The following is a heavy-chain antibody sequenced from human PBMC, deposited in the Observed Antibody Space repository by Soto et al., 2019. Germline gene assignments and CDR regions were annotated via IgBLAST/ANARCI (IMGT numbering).Heavy chain of an antibody. D-gene: IGHD5-12*01. J-gene: IGHJ6*02. V-gene: IGHV4-39*01. CDR2: IYYSGST. CDR1: GGSISSSSYY. CDR3: ASLGYADYYYGMDV. Sequence: QLQLQESGPGLVKPSETLSLTCTVSGGSISSSSYYWGWIRQPPGKGLEWIGSIYYSGSTYYNPSIKSRVTISVDTSKNQFSLKLSSVTAANTAVYYCASLGYADYYYGMDVWGRGTTVTDSS.